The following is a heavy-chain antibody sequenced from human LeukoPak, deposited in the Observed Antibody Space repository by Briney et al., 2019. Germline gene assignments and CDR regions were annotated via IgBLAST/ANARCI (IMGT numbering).Heavy chain of an antibody. CDR1: GSTFSSYS. D-gene: IGHD6-13*01. J-gene: IGHJ4*02. V-gene: IGHV3-21*01. CDR3: ARDMGSSWYPFDY. Sequence: GGSLRLSCAASGSTFSSYSMNWVRQAPGKGLEWVSSISSSSSYIYYADSVKGRFTISRDNAKNSLYLQMNSLRAEDTAVYYCARDMGSSWYPFDYWGQGTLVTVSS. CDR2: ISSSSSYI.